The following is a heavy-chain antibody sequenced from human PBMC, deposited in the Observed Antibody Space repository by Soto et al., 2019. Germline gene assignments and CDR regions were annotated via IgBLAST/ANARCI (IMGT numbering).Heavy chain of an antibody. J-gene: IGHJ4*02. Sequence: AGGALRLSCAAPGFTFSSYALSWVRQAPGKGLEWVSAISGSGGSTYYADSVKGRFTISRDNSKNTLYLQMNSLRAEDTAVYYCANPQMYNWNDDPTFDYWGQGTLVTVSS. V-gene: IGHV3-23*01. CDR1: GFTFSSYA. CDR3: ANPQMYNWNDDPTFDY. CDR2: ISGSGGST. D-gene: IGHD1-20*01.